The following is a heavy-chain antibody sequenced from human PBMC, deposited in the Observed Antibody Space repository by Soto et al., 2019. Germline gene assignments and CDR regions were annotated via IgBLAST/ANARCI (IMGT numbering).Heavy chain of an antibody. V-gene: IGHV3-7*01. Sequence: GGSLRLSCAASGFTFSSYWMSWVRQAPGKGLEWVANIKQDGSEKYYVDSVKGRFTISRDNAKNSLYLQMNSLRAEDTAVYYCAIPPTYYYMDVWGKGTTVTVSS. J-gene: IGHJ6*03. CDR2: IKQDGSEK. CDR1: GFTFSSYW. CDR3: AIPPTYYYMDV.